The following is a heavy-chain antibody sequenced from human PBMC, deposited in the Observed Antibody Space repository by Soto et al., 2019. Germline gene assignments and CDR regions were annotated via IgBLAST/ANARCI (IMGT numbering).Heavy chain of an antibody. CDR3: ARLMITFGGVLVISGVDASDI. CDR1: GYTFTSYG. D-gene: IGHD3-16*02. V-gene: IGHV1-18*01. CDR2: ISADNGNT. Sequence: QVQLVQSGAEVKKPGASVKVSCKASGYTFTSYGISWVRQAPGQGLEWMGWISADNGNTNYAQKLQGRVTMTTDTAPRTAHMELRSLSSDDPAVDYGARLMITFGGVLVISGVDASDIWGQGTIVPVSS. J-gene: IGHJ3*02.